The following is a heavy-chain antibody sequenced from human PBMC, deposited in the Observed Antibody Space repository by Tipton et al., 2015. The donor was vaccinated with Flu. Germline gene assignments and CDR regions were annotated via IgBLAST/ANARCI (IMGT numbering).Heavy chain of an antibody. V-gene: IGHV4-59*08. D-gene: IGHD1-1*01. J-gene: IGHJ5*02. Sequence: TLSLTCTISGGSISNYYWCGFRRSPERGLEWMGFAHCSGSTNYNPSLKSRVTLSLDTSKQQFSLNLKSVTAADTAVYYCASHDWKLHLDPWGQGALVPVP. CDR1: GGSISNYY. CDR2: AHCSGST. CDR3: ASHDWKLHLDP.